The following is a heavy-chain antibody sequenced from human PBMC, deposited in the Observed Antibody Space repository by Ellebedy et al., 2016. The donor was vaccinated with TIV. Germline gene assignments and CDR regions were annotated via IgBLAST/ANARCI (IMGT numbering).Heavy chain of an antibody. V-gene: IGHV1-18*04. CDR2: SISHQGET. D-gene: IGHD3-16*02. CDR3: ARGHDYIWGSYRLPDY. J-gene: IGHJ4*02. CDR1: GYTFTSHY. Sequence: ASVKVSCKASGYTFTSHYIHWVRQAPGQGLEWMGSISHQGETNYLQKFQGRVSMTTDTSTSTAYMELRSLSSDDTAVYYCARGHDYIWGSYRLPDYWGQGTLVTVSS.